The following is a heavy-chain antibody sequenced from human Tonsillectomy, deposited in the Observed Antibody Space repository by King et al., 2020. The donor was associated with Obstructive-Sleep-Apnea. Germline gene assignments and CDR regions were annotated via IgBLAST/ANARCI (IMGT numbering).Heavy chain of an antibody. CDR1: GFTFSSYA. CDR2: ISYDGGNK. CDR3: ARGGRR. J-gene: IGHJ4*02. D-gene: IGHD3-10*01. V-gene: IGHV3-30-3*01. Sequence: VQLVESGGGVVQPGRSLRLSCAASGFTFSSYAIHWVRPAPGKGLEWVAVISYDGGNKYYADSVKGRFTISRDNSKNTLYLQMNSLRAEDTAVYYCARGGRRWGQGTLVTVSS.